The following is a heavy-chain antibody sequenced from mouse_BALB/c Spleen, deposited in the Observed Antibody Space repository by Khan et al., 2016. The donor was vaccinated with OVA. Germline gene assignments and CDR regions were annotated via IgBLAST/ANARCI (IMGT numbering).Heavy chain of an antibody. J-gene: IGHJ2*01. D-gene: IGHD2-14*01. CDR2: IYPYNDDT. Sequence: VQLQQSGPELVKPGASVKMSCKASGYTFTSYVIHWVKQKPGQGLEWIGYIYPYNDDTKYNEKFKGKATLTSDKSSSTAYMELRSLTSEAAAVYVYTRDYRYDVYFDVWGQGTTLTVSS. CDR1: GYTFTSYV. CDR3: TRDYRYDVYFDV. V-gene: IGHV1S136*01.